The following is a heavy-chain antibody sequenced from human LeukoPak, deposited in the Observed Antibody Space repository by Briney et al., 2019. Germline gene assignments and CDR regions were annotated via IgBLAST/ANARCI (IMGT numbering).Heavy chain of an antibody. CDR3: ARDRCSGGSCGWFDP. Sequence: ASVKVSCKASGYTFTGYYMHWVRQAPGQGLEWMGWINPNSGGTNYAQKFQGWVTMTRDTSISTAYMELSRLSSDDTAVYYCARDRCSGGSCGWFDPWGQGTLVTVSS. D-gene: IGHD2-15*01. CDR2: INPNSGGT. J-gene: IGHJ5*02. CDR1: GYTFTGYY. V-gene: IGHV1-2*04.